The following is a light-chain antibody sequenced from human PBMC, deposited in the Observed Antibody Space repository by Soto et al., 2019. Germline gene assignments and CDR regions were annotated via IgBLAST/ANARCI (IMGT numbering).Light chain of an antibody. CDR3: SSYTSSGTYV. CDR2: EVS. CDR1: SSDVGSYDY. Sequence: QSALTQPASVSGSPGQSITISCTGTSSDVGSYDYVSWYQQHPGKAPKLMIYEVSNRPSGVSNRFSGSKSGNTASLTISGLQAEDEADYYCSSYTSSGTYVFGAGTQLTVL. J-gene: IGLJ7*01. V-gene: IGLV2-14*01.